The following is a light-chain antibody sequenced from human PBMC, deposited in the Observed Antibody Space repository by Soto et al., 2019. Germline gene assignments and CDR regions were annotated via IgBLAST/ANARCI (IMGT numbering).Light chain of an antibody. V-gene: IGLV2-14*01. CDR3: SSYTLL. J-gene: IGLJ1*01. CDR1: SSDVGGYNY. CDR2: DVS. Sequence: QSALTQPASVSGSPGQSITISCTGTSSDVGGYNYVSWYQQHPGKAPKLMIYDVSNRPSGVSNRFSGSKSGTTASLTISGLPAEDEADYYCSSYTLLFGTGTKVTVL.